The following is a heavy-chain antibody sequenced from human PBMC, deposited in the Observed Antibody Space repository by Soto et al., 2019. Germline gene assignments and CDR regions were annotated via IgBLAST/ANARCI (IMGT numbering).Heavy chain of an antibody. D-gene: IGHD3-22*01. CDR1: GYTLTELS. V-gene: IGHV1-24*01. CDR3: ATGGHYYDSSGYYLDY. CDR2: FDPEDGET. J-gene: IGHJ4*02. Sequence: QVQLVQSGAEVKKPGASVKVSCKVSGYTLTELSMHWVRQAPGKGLEWMGGFDPEDGETIYAQKFQGRVTMTEDTSTDTAYMELSSLRSEDTAVYYCATGGHYYDSSGYYLDYWGQGTLVTVSS.